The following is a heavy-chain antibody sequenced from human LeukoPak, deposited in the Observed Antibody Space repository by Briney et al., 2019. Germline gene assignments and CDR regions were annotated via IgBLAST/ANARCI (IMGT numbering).Heavy chain of an antibody. J-gene: IGHJ4*02. V-gene: IGHV3-33*01. CDR2: IWHDGSHK. D-gene: IGHD3-10*02. CDR3: AREIFCSGSYPDF. CDR1: GFAFNTYA. Sequence: GGSLRLSCAASGFAFNTYAMHWVRQAPGQGLEWVALIWHDGSHKFYSNSVRGQFTISRDNSKNTVSLQMNNLRAEDTAVYYCAREIFCSGSYPDFWGQGTLVTVSS.